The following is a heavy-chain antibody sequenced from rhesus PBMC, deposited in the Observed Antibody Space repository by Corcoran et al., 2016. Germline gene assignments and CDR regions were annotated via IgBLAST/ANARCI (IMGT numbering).Heavy chain of an antibody. J-gene: IGHJ4*01. CDR3: ARPPEANYFDF. CDR1: GGSISGFY. V-gene: IGHV4-165*02. Sequence: QVQLQESGPGLVKPSETLSLTCAVSGGSISGFYWNWIRQPPGRGREWIRYIGVASGTSYHHASRKGRGTISTDTTKNQFPLKLGSVTAADTTVYYCARPPEANYFDFWGQGVLVTVSS. D-gene: IGHD6-43*01. CDR2: IGVASGTS.